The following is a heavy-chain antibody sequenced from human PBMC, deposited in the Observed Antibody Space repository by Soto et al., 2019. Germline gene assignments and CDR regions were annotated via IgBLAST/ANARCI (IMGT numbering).Heavy chain of an antibody. D-gene: IGHD6-19*01. V-gene: IGHV4-30-2*01. Sequence: QRQLQDSGAGVVKPSQTLSLTCAVSGGAISSGGYSWSWIRQPPGNGLEWIGYIYHSGSTYYNPSLKRRVTIAVDRSKNQFSLKLSSVTAADPAVYYCARAGGLGAVAADYWHQGTLGTVSA. CDR2: IYHSGST. J-gene: IGHJ4*02. CDR1: GGAISSGGYS. CDR3: ARAGGLGAVAADY.